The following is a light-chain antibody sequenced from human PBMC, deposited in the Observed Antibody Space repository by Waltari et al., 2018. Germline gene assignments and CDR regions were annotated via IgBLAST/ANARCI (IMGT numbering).Light chain of an antibody. V-gene: IGLV3-21*03. CDR2: GDR. J-gene: IGLJ2*01. CDR3: HVWDTRTDHVV. Sequence: SYVLTQPPSVSVAPGKTARIPCGGNDIGTRSVHWYQQKPGQAPVLVVFGDRARPSGIPERFSGYNSANTATLTISRVEAGDEADYYCHVWDTRTDHVVFGGGTKLTVL. CDR1: DIGTRS.